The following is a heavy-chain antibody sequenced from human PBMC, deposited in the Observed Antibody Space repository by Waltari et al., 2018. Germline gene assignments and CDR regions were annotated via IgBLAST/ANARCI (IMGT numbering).Heavy chain of an antibody. J-gene: IGHJ4*02. CDR3: AREILGYCGGDCYHRYFDY. V-gene: IGHV3-53*01. CDR1: GFTVSSNY. D-gene: IGHD2-21*02. Sequence: EVQLVESGGGLIQPGGSLRLSCAASGFTVSSNYMSWVRQAPGKGLEWVSVIYSGGSTYYADSVKGRFTISRDNSKNTLYLQMNSLRAEDTAVYYCAREILGYCGGDCYHRYFDYWGQGTLVTVSS. CDR2: IYSGGST.